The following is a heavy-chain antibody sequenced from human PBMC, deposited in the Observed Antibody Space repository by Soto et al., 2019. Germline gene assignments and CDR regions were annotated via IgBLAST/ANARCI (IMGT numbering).Heavy chain of an antibody. J-gene: IGHJ5*02. CDR1: GGSITSSGFW. V-gene: IGHV4-39*06. CDR2: VYDSGNT. Sequence: PSETLSLTCTVSGGSITSSGFWWGWIRQPPGKGLQWIGSVYDSGNTFYNPSLGGRVTISADTSKNQFALKLSSVTAADTAVYYCARSVFPWGQGTLVTVSS. CDR3: ARSVFP.